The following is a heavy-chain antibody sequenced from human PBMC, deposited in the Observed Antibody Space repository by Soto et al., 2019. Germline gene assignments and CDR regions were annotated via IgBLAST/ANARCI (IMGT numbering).Heavy chain of an antibody. CDR3: ARDRYYDSSGYYSDFDY. CDR1: GFTFSDYY. Sequence: GGSLRLSCAASGFTFSDYYMSWIRQAPGKGLEWVSYISSSSSYTNYADSVKGRFTISRDNAKNSLYLQMNSLRAEDTAVYYCARDRYYDSSGYYSDFDYWGQGTLVTVS. J-gene: IGHJ4*02. D-gene: IGHD3-22*01. CDR2: ISSSSSYT. V-gene: IGHV3-11*06.